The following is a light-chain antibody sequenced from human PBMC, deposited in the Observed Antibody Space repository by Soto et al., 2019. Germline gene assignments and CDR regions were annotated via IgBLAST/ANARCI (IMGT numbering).Light chain of an antibody. CDR2: GAS. CDR1: QSVSNNY. J-gene: IGKJ1*01. V-gene: IGKV3-20*01. CDR3: QQYGSSPWT. Sequence: EIVLTQSPGTLSLSPWERATLSCRASQSVSNNYLAWYRQKPGQAPRLLIYGASNRATGIPDRFSGSGSGTDFTLTISRLEPEDFAVYYCQQYGSSPWTFGQGTKVDIK.